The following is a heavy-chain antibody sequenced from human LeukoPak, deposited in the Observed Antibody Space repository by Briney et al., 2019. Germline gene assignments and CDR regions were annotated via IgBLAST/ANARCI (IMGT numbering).Heavy chain of an antibody. V-gene: IGHV4-61*01. CDR1: GVSVSSGNYY. CDR2: ISYSGST. D-gene: IGHD5/OR15-5a*01. CDR3: ARGGPSLGVDY. Sequence: PSETLPLTCTVSGVSVSSGNYYWSWIRQPPGKGLEWIGYISYSGSTNYNPSLKSRVTISVDTSKNRFSLRLSSVTAADTAVYYCARGGPSLGVDYWGQGTLVTVSS. J-gene: IGHJ4*02.